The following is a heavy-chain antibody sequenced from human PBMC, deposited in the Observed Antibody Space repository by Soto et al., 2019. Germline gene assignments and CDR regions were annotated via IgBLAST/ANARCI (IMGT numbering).Heavy chain of an antibody. CDR2: INAGNGNT. J-gene: IGHJ5*02. CDR3: AREYFRVGATGWFDP. Sequence: EASVKVSCKASGYTFTSYAMHWVRQAPGQRLEWMGWINAGNGNTKYSQKFQGRVTITRDTSASTACMELSSLRSEDTAVYYCAREYFRVGATGWFDPWGQGTLVTVSS. V-gene: IGHV1-3*01. D-gene: IGHD1-26*01. CDR1: GYTFTSYA.